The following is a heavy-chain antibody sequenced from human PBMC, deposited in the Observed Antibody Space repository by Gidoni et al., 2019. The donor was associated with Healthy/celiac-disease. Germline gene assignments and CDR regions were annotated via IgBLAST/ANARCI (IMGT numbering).Heavy chain of an antibody. Sequence: VQSGAEVKKPGESLQISCKGSGYSFTSYWIGWVRQMPGKGLEWMGIIYPGDSDTRYSPSFQGQVTISADKSISTAYLQWSSLTASDTAMYYCARNPHNWNHDMDVWGQGTTVTVSS. V-gene: IGHV5-51*03. CDR3: ARNPHNWNHDMDV. J-gene: IGHJ6*02. CDR1: GYSFTSYW. CDR2: IYPGDSDT. D-gene: IGHD1-20*01.